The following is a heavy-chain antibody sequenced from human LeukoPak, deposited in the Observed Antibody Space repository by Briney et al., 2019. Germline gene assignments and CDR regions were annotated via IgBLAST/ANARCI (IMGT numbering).Heavy chain of an antibody. J-gene: IGHJ4*02. D-gene: IGHD2-15*01. Sequence: SETLSLTCTVSGYSISSGYYWGWIRQPPGQGLEWIGSIYYSGSTYYNPSLKSPVTISVDTSKNQFSLKLSSVTAADTAVYYCARRKVAAPVDSWGQGTLVTVSS. CDR3: ARRKVAAPVDS. CDR2: IYYSGST. CDR1: GYSISSGYY. V-gene: IGHV4-38-2*02.